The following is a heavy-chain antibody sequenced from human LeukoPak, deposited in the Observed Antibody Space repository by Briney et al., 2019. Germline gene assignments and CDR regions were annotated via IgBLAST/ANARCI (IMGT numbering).Heavy chain of an antibody. J-gene: IGHJ4*02. CDR2: VFFDGTIQ. V-gene: IGHV3-30*04. D-gene: IGHD4-11*01. Sequence: GRSLRLSCAASGFTFSNYAMHWVRQAPGKGLEWVAVVFFDGTIQYYADAVKGRFTISRDNAKNSLYLQMNSLRAEDTAVYYCARVPYSWGQGTLVTVSS. CDR1: GFTFSNYA. CDR3: ARVPYS.